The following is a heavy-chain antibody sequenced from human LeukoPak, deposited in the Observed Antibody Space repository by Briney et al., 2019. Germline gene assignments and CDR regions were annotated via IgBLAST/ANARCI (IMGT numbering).Heavy chain of an antibody. Sequence: SETLSLTCTVSGGSISSYYWSWIRQPAGKGLEWIGRIYTSGSTNYNPSLKSRVTISVDTSKNQFSLKLSSVTAADTAVYYCVRAAAGTLDPGWYAFDIWGQGTMVTVSS. V-gene: IGHV4-4*07. CDR1: GGSISSYY. D-gene: IGHD6-13*01. J-gene: IGHJ3*02. CDR2: IYTSGST. CDR3: VRAAAGTLDPGWYAFDI.